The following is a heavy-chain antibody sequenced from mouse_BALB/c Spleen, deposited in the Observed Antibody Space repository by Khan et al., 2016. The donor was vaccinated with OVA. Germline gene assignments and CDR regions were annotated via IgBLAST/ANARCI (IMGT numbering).Heavy chain of an antibody. D-gene: IGHD2-10*01. CDR3: ARPPYCNYTRAN. J-gene: IGHJ4*01. CDR1: GYTFTSFG. CDR2: INTYTGEP. Sequence: QIQLVQSGPELKKPGETVKISCKASGYTFTSFGMNWVKQAPGKGLEWMGWINTYTGEPTYADDFKGRFAFSLETSASTAYLQINNLKNEDTATYFWARPPYCNYTRANWVKGTSGTVSS. V-gene: IGHV9-3-1*01.